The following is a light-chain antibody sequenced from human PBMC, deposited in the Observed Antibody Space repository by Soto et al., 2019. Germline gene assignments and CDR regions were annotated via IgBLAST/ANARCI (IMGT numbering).Light chain of an antibody. CDR2: AAS. J-gene: IGKJ5*01. Sequence: IQLTQSPSFLSASVGDRVTLTSRASQGISSFLAWYQQKPGKAPKLLIYAASTLQSGVPSRFSGSGSGTAFTLTISSLQPQDFATSYCQQSYSTPSITFGQGTRLEIK. CDR1: QGISSF. V-gene: IGKV1-9*01. CDR3: QQSYSTPSIT.